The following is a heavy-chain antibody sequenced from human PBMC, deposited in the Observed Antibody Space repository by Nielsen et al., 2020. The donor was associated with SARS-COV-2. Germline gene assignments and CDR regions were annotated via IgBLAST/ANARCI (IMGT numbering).Heavy chain of an antibody. Sequence: GESLKISCSASGFTFSSYAMHWVRQAPGKGLEYVSAISSNGGSTYYADSVKGRFTISRVNSKNTLYLQMSSLRAEDTAVYYCVKLSTRDPSRLGILGIFTGSDAFDIWGQGTMVTVSS. CDR3: VKLSTRDPSRLGILGIFTGSDAFDI. J-gene: IGHJ3*02. CDR1: GFTFSSYA. CDR2: ISSNGGST. D-gene: IGHD3-3*02. V-gene: IGHV3-64D*09.